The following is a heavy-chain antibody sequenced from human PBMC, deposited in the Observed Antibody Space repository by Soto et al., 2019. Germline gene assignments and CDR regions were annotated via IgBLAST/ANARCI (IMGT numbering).Heavy chain of an antibody. Sequence: PGGSLRLSCAASGFTFSMYWMHWVRQVPGKGPEWVSRINDDGSHTNYTDSVKGRFTISRDNAKNTLFLQVNSLRPEDTGVYFCAGDSAAGRLFFWGQGTLVTVSS. D-gene: IGHD6-19*01. J-gene: IGHJ4*02. CDR2: INDDGSHT. V-gene: IGHV3-74*01. CDR1: GFTFSMYW. CDR3: AGDSAAGRLFF.